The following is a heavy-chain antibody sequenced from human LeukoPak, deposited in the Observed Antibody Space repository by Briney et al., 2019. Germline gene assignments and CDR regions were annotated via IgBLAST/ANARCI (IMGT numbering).Heavy chain of an antibody. CDR1: GFTFVNYA. J-gene: IGHJ4*02. Sequence: PGGSLRLSCAASGFTFVNYAMSWVRQAPGKGLEWVSAVVGAGTTTFYADSVKGRFTISRDNSKNTVYLQINRLRAGDTAVYYCAHARLSTGWAYNDYWGQGTLVTVSS. CDR2: VVGAGTTT. CDR3: AHARLSTGWAYNDY. V-gene: IGHV3-23*01. D-gene: IGHD6-19*01.